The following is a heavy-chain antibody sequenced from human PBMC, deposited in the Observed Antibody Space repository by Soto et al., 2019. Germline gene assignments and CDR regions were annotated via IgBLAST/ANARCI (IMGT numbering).Heavy chain of an antibody. CDR2: ISYSGST. J-gene: IGHJ4*02. V-gene: IGHV4-30-4*01. D-gene: IGHD5-18*01. CDR1: GDSITSGHNY. Sequence: PSETLSLTCSVSGDSITSGHNYWNWIRQPPGKGLEWIGYISYSGSTYYNPSLKSRVTISLDTSKNQFSVNLSSVTDADTAVYYCASVLTGYSYGPGEVYWGQGIMVTVSS. CDR3: ASVLTGYSYGPGEVY.